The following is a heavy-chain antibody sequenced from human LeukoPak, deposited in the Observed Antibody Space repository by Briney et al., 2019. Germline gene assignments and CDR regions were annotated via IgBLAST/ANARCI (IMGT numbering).Heavy chain of an antibody. V-gene: IGHV4-34*01. J-gene: IGHJ6*03. CDR2: INHSGST. D-gene: IGHD3-22*01. Sequence: PSETLSLTCAVCGGSFSGYYWSGIRQPPGKGREWIGEINHSGSTDYNPSLQSRVTISGDTSKNQFSLKLSSVTAADTAVYYCARGRRFTYYYDSSGYSANYYMDVWGKGTTVTVSS. CDR3: ARGRRFTYYYDSSGYSANYYMDV. CDR1: GGSFSGYY.